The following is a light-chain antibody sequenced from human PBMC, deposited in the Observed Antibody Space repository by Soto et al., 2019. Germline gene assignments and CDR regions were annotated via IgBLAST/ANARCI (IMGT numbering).Light chain of an antibody. CDR3: QQYDSYSWT. CDR2: KAS. CDR1: QGIRND. Sequence: DIQMTQSPSSLSASVGDRVTITCRASQGIRNDLGWYQQKPGKAPKLMIYKASSLESGVPSRFSGSGSGTEFTLTISSLQPDDFATYYCQQYDSYSWTFGQGTKVDIK. V-gene: IGKV1-5*03. J-gene: IGKJ1*01.